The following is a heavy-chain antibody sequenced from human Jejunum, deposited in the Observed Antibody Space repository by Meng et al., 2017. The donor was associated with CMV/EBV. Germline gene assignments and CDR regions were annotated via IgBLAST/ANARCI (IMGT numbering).Heavy chain of an antibody. CDR2: IYYYGGST. J-gene: IGHJ2*01. V-gene: IGHV4-39*07. D-gene: IGHD3-3*01. CDR3: ARMEKGRYFDL. Sequence: VSGDSISRTASYWGWIRQPPGKGLEWIGTIYYYGGSTYYNPSLNSGVTISVDTSNNQFSLKLYSVTAADTAVYYCARMEKGRYFDLWGRGTLVTVSS. CDR1: GDSISRTASY.